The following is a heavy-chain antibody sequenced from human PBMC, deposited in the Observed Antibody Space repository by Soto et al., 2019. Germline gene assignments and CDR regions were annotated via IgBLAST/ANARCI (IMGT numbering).Heavy chain of an antibody. J-gene: IGHJ6*02. D-gene: IGHD3-10*01. Sequence: EVQLVESGGGLVQPGRSLRLSCAASGFTFDDYAMHWVRQAPGKGLGWVSGISWHSGSLGYAESVKGRFTISRDNANNYLYLQMNSLRAEDMALYYCAKDISQNAGEEYYGMDVWGQGTTVTLSS. V-gene: IGHV3-9*03. CDR3: AKDISQNAGEEYYGMDV. CDR2: ISWHSGSL. CDR1: GFTFDDYA.